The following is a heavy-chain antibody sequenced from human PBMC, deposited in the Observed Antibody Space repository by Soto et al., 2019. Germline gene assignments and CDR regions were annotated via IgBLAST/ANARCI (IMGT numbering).Heavy chain of an antibody. V-gene: IGHV5-51*01. J-gene: IGHJ5*02. CDR1: GYDFTTYW. D-gene: IGHD1-1*01. CDR3: ARRTHDLERQNWFDP. CDR2: IHPSDSDA. Sequence: GESLKISCRDSGYDFTTYWIGWVRQMPGRGLEWVAIIHPSDSDAGYSPSLQGQVTISADKSINTIYLQWRSLKSSDTAMYYCARRTHDLERQNWFDPWGQGTLVTVSS.